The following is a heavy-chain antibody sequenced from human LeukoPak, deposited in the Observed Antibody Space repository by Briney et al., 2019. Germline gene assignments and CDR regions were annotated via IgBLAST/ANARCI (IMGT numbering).Heavy chain of an antibody. Sequence: SETLPLTRTVSGGSISSYYWSWIRQPPEKGLEWIGYIHYSGSTKCNPSLKSRVTISVDTPRNQFSLKLSSVTAADTAVYFCARGPYSSSWLYFDYWGQGSLVTVSS. CDR2: IHYSGST. J-gene: IGHJ4*02. V-gene: IGHV4-59*01. CDR3: ARGPYSSSWLYFDY. D-gene: IGHD6-13*01. CDR1: GGSISSYY.